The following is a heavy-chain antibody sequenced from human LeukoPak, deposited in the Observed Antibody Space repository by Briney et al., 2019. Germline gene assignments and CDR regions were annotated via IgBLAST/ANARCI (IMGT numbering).Heavy chain of an antibody. Sequence: SETLSLTCTVSGGSISSGGYYWSWIRQHPGKGLEWIGYIYYRGSTYYNPSLKSRVTISVDTSKNQFSLKLSSVTAADTAVYYCARIPTRYDYYDSSGYFDIWGQGTMVTVSS. CDR3: ARIPTRYDYYDSSGYFDI. V-gene: IGHV4-31*03. CDR2: IYYRGST. D-gene: IGHD3-22*01. J-gene: IGHJ3*02. CDR1: GGSISSGGYY.